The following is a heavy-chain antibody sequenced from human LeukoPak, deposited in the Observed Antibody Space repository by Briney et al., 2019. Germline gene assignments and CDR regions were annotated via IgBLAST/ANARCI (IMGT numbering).Heavy chain of an antibody. CDR1: GFTFSSYG. D-gene: IGHD2-15*01. J-gene: IGHJ6*03. Sequence: GGSLRLSCAASGFTFSSYGMSWVRQAPGKGLEWVSAISDRGGSTYYAGSVKGRFTISRDNSKNTLYLQMNSLRAEDTAAYYCAKEGCSGGSCYGYYYYMDVWGKGTTVTISS. CDR2: ISDRGGST. V-gene: IGHV3-23*01. CDR3: AKEGCSGGSCYGYYYYMDV.